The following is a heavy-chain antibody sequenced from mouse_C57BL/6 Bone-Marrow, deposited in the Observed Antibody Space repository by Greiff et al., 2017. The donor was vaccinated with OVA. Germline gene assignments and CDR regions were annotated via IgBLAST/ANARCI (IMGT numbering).Heavy chain of an antibody. D-gene: IGHD1-1*02. Sequence: EVKLVESGGGLVQSGRSLRLSCATSGFTFSDFYMEWVRQAPGKGLEWIAASRNKANDYTTEYSASVKGRFIVSRDTSQSILYLQMNALRAEDTAIYYCARDGYGLWFAYWGQGTLVTVSA. J-gene: IGHJ3*01. CDR2: SRNKANDYTT. V-gene: IGHV7-1*01. CDR1: GFTFSDFY. CDR3: ARDGYGLWFAY.